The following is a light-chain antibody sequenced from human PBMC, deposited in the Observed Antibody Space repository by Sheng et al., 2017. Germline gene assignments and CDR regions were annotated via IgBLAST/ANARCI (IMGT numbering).Light chain of an antibody. CDR1: KLGDKY. Sequence: SYELTQPPSVSVSPGQTARITCFGDKLGDKYASWYQQKPGQSPVVVISQDNKRPSGIPDRFSGSNSGNTATLTISETQAMDEADYYCQSWDSSTALVFGGGTRLTVL. V-gene: IGLV3-1*01. J-gene: IGLJ2*01. CDR3: QSWDSSTALV. CDR2: QDN.